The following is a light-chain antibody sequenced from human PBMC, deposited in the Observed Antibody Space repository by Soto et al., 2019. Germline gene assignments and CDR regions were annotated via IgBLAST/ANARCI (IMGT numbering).Light chain of an antibody. CDR2: DVN. V-gene: IGLV2-11*01. J-gene: IGLJ3*02. CDR3: CSWAGNSLV. Sequence: QSALTQPRSVSGSPGQSVTISCTGTSSDVGGYNYVSWYQQHPGKAPKIKIYDVNERPAGVPDRFTGSKSGNTASLTISGLQAEDEADYYCCSWAGNSLVFGGGTKVTV. CDR1: SSDVGGYNY.